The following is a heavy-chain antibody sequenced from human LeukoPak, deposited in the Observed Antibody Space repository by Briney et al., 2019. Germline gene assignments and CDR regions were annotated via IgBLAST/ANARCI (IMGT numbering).Heavy chain of an antibody. J-gene: IGHJ4*02. CDR1: GYTFTNYW. CDR3: ARRFGRTTDY. V-gene: IGHV5-51*01. CDR2: IYPGDSDT. D-gene: IGHD1-1*01. Sequence: GESLQISCNGSGYTFTNYWIAWVRQMSGKGLEWMGTIYPGDSDTRYSSSFQGQVTISADKSISTAYLQWSSLKASDTAMYYCARRFGRTTDYWGQGTLVTVSS.